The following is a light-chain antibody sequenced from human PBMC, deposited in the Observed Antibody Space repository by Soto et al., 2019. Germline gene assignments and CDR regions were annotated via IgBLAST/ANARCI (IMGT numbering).Light chain of an antibody. J-gene: IGKJ1*01. CDR1: QGIGNY. V-gene: IGKV1-27*01. CDR3: QKYNSAPRT. Sequence: DIQMTQSPSSLSASLGDRVTITCRSSQGIGNYLAWYQLQPGKVPKLLIYAASTLQSGVPSRFSGSGSGTDCTLTISSLQPEDVATYFCQKYNSAPRTFGQGPKVEI. CDR2: AAS.